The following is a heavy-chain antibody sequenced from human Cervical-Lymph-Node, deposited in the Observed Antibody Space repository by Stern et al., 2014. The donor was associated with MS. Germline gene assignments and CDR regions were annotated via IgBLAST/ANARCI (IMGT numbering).Heavy chain of an antibody. CDR3: ARSITVTPLEF. V-gene: IGHV1-2*06. Sequence: VQLVQSGAEVKKPGASVKVSCQTSGYKFTAYYIHWVRQDPGKGLTWMGRLNPSSGATDLAQTFQGRVTMPRDTSISTAYMELTGLTPGDTAVYYCARSITVTPLEFWGQGTLVAVSS. CDR2: LNPSSGAT. D-gene: IGHD4-17*01. CDR1: GYKFTAYY. J-gene: IGHJ4*02.